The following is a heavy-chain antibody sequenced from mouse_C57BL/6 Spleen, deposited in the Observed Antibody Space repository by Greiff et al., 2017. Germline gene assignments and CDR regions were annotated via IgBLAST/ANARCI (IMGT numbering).Heavy chain of an antibody. Sequence: VQLQQSGAELVRPGASVKLSCTASGFNFKDYYMHWVKQRPEQGLEWIGRIDPEDGDTAYAPQFQGKATMTADTSSTTAYLQLSSLTSEDTAVYYCTTADGSWYFEVWGTGATVTVSS. J-gene: IGHJ1*03. CDR1: GFNFKDYY. CDR3: TTADGSWYFEV. CDR2: IDPEDGDT. D-gene: IGHD2-3*01. V-gene: IGHV14-1*01.